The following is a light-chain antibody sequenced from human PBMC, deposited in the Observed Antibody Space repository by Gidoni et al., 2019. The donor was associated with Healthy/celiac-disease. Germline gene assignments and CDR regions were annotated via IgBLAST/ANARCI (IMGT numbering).Light chain of an antibody. J-gene: IGKJ2*04. Sequence: AIQMTQSPSSLSASVGDRVTITCRARQGIRNDLGWYQQKPGKAPKLLIYAASSLQSGVPSMFSGSGSGTDFTLAISSLQPEDFATYSCLQDSGSFGQGPKLEIK. CDR1: QGIRND. CDR3: LQDSGS. CDR2: AAS. V-gene: IGKV1-6*01.